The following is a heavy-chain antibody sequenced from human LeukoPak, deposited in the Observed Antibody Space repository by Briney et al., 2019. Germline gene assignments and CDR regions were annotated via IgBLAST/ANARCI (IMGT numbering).Heavy chain of an antibody. J-gene: IGHJ4*02. CDR1: GFTLSGHW. Sequence: PGGSLRLSCAASGFTLSGHWMHWVRQAPGEGLVWVSRINPDGSSTSYADSVRGRFTISRDNAKNTVYLQMNSLRGEDTAMYYCIRSYSGPADYWGQGTLVTVSS. D-gene: IGHD4-23*01. CDR2: INPDGSST. V-gene: IGHV3-74*01. CDR3: IRSYSGPADY.